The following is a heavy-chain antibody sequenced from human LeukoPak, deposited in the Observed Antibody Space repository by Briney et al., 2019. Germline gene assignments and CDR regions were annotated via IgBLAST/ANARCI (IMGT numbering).Heavy chain of an antibody. Sequence: GRSLRLSCAASGFTFDDYAMHWVRQAPGKGLEWVSGISWNSGSIGYADSVKGRFTISRDNAKNSLYLQMNSLRAEDTALYYCAKSGRPFRDQSYFDYWGQGTLVTVSS. CDR2: ISWNSGSI. V-gene: IGHV3-9*01. D-gene: IGHD5-24*01. J-gene: IGHJ4*02. CDR1: GFTFDDYA. CDR3: AKSGRPFRDQSYFDY.